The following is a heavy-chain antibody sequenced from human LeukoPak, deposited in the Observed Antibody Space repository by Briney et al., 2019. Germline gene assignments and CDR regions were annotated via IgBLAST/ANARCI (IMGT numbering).Heavy chain of an antibody. Sequence: SVKVSCKASGGTFSSYAISWVRQAPGQGLEWMGGIIPIFGTANYAQKFQGRVTITADKSTSTAYMELRSLRSDDTAVYYCALNYDFWSGYPYWGQGTLVTVSS. J-gene: IGHJ4*02. D-gene: IGHD3-3*01. CDR1: GGTFSSYA. V-gene: IGHV1-69*06. CDR2: IIPIFGTA. CDR3: ALNYDFWSGYPY.